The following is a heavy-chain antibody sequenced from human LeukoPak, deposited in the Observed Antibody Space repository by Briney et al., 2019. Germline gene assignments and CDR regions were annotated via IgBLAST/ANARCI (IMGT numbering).Heavy chain of an antibody. J-gene: IGHJ4*02. D-gene: IGHD1-26*01. CDR3: ARGYLSYSGSYCDY. CDR2: ISGSGGST. CDR1: GFTFNNYA. V-gene: IGHV3-23*01. Sequence: GGSLRLSCAASGFTFNNYAMSWVRQAPGKGLEWVSAISGSGGSTYYADSVKGRFTISRDNAKSSVYLQMNSLRADDTAVYYCARGYLSYSGSYCDYWGQGTLVTVSS.